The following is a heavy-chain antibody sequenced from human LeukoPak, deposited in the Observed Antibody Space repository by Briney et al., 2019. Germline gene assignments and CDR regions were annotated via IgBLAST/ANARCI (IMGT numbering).Heavy chain of an antibody. CDR3: ARDKSGSYGH. Sequence: SETLSLTCTVSGYSISSGYYWGWIRQPPGKGLEWIGSIYHSGSTYYNPSLKSRVTISVDTSKNQFSLKLSSVTAADTAVYYCARDKSGSYGHWGQGTLVTVSS. V-gene: IGHV4-38-2*02. CDR2: IYHSGST. D-gene: IGHD1-26*01. J-gene: IGHJ4*02. CDR1: GYSISSGYY.